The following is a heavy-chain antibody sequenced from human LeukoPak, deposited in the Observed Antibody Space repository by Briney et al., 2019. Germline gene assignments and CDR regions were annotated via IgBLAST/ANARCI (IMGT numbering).Heavy chain of an antibody. V-gene: IGHV3-30*02. CDR2: IRFDGNDK. Sequence: GGSLRLSCAASRFTFSSYGMHWVRQAPGKGLEWVAFIRFDGNDKFYAKSVKGRFTISKDTSRSTLYLQMNSLRLEDTAVYYCAKDLMRDRWFGESWGQGTLVTVSS. J-gene: IGHJ5*02. CDR3: AKDLMRDRWFGES. D-gene: IGHD3-10*01. CDR1: RFTFSSYG.